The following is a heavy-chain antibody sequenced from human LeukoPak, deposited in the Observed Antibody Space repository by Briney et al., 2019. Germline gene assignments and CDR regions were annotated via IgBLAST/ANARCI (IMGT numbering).Heavy chain of an antibody. V-gene: IGHV3-9*01. Sequence: GGSLRLSCAASGFTFDDYAMHWVRQAPGKGLEWVSGISWNSGSIGYADSVKGRFTISRDNAKNSLYLQMNSLRAEDTALYYCAKEAYYGSGDRPIDPWGQGTLVTVSS. CDR3: AKEAYYGSGDRPIDP. CDR2: ISWNSGSI. CDR1: GFTFDDYA. D-gene: IGHD3-10*01. J-gene: IGHJ5*02.